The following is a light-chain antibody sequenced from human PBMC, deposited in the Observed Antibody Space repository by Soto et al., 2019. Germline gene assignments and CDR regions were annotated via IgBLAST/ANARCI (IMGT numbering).Light chain of an antibody. CDR3: CSYAGNSLWV. Sequence: QSALTQPRSVSGSPGQSVTISCTGTSSEVGGYNYVSWYQQHPGKAPNLMIYDVSQWPSGVPDRFSGSKSGNTASLTISGLQAEDEADYYCCSYAGNSLWVFGGGTKLTVL. CDR1: SSEVGGYNY. V-gene: IGLV2-11*01. J-gene: IGLJ3*02. CDR2: DVS.